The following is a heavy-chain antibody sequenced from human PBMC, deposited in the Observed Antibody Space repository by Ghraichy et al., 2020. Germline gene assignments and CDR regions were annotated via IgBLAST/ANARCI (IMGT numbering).Heavy chain of an antibody. CDR3: ARAFGSGSYGYNWFDP. Sequence: GGSLRLSCAASGFTFSSYAMHWVRQAPGKGLEWVAVISYDGSNKYYADSVKGRFTISRDNSKNTLYLQMNSLRAEDTAVYYCARAFGSGSYGYNWFDPWGQGTLVTVSS. CDR1: GFTFSSYA. V-gene: IGHV3-30-3*01. J-gene: IGHJ5*02. CDR2: ISYDGSNK. D-gene: IGHD3-10*01.